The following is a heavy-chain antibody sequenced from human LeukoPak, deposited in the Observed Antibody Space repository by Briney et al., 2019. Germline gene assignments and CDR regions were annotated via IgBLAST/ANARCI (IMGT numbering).Heavy chain of an antibody. Sequence: ASVKVSCKASGYTFTDYYMHWVRQAPGQGFEWMGWINPNDGDANYAQKFQGRVTMTRDTSISTAHMEVSRLRSDDTAVYYCARANFLYCSSSTCLFDYWGQGTLATVSS. D-gene: IGHD2-2*01. CDR2: INPNDGDA. V-gene: IGHV1-2*02. CDR3: ARANFLYCSSSTCLFDY. J-gene: IGHJ4*02. CDR1: GYTFTDYY.